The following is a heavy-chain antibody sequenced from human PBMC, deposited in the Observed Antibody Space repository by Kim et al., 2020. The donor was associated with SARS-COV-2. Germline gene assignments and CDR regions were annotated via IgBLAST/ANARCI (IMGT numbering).Heavy chain of an antibody. CDR1: GLTFSNYA. J-gene: IGHJ4*02. Sequence: GGSLRLSCAASGLTFSNYAMTWVRQAPGKGLEWVSGISNNNGRTNYADSVKGRITISRDNSKNTVDLQMNSLRGEDTAVYYCAKFSRSVLVPTADFWGPGTLVTVPS. D-gene: IGHD2-2*01. CDR2: ISNNNGRT. CDR3: AKFSRSVLVPTADF. V-gene: IGHV3-23*01.